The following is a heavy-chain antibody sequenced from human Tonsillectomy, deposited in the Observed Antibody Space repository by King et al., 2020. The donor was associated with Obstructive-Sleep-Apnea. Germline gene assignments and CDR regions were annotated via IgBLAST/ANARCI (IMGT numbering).Heavy chain of an antibody. J-gene: IGHJ4*02. CDR3: AKARAAVAGTDYFDY. CDR1: GCTFGGFA. V-gene: IGHV3-9*01. Sequence: QLVQAGGGLVQPGRFLRLSCAASGCTFGGFALHLGRQAPGKGLEGVSGISSNSANIVDADSVKGRLTISRDNANNSLYLQMNSLRPDDTALYYCAKARAAVAGTDYFDYWGQGTLVTVSS. D-gene: IGHD6-19*01. CDR2: ISSNSANI.